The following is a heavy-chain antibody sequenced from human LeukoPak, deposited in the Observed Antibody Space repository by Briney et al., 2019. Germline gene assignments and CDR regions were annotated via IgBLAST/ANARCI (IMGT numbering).Heavy chain of an antibody. Sequence: ASVKVPCKASGYTFTGYYMHWVRQAPGQGLEWMGWINPNSGGTNYAQKFQGRVTMTRDTSISTAYMELSRLRSDDTAVYYCARVDVVVVAASMDVWGQGTTVTVSS. CDR1: GYTFTGYY. CDR3: ARVDVVVVAASMDV. CDR2: INPNSGGT. V-gene: IGHV1-2*02. D-gene: IGHD2-15*01. J-gene: IGHJ6*02.